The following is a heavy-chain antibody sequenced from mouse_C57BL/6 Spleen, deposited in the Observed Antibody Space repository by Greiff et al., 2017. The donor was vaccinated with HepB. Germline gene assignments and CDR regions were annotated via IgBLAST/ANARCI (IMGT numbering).Heavy chain of an antibody. CDR3: ARGDYEGYFDV. CDR1: GFTFSSYA. V-gene: IGHV5-4*01. D-gene: IGHD2-4*01. Sequence: EVQLVESGGGLVKPGGSLKLSCAASGFTFSSYAMSWVRQTPEKRLEWVATISDGGSYTYYPDNVKGRFTISRDNAKNNLYLQMSHLKSEDTAMYYCARGDYEGYFDVWGTGTTVTVSS. CDR2: ISDGGSYT. J-gene: IGHJ1*03.